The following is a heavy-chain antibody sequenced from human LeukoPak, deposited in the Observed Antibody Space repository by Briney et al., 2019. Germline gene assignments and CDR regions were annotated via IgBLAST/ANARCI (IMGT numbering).Heavy chain of an antibody. Sequence: PSETLSLTCTVSGGSISSSNYYWGWIRQPPGKGLEWIGSIYFSGGTYYNPSLKSRVTISVDTSKNQFSLKLSSVTAADTAVYYCARETPGAGHFDYWGQGSLVTVSS. CDR3: ARETPGAGHFDY. CDR1: GGSISSSNYY. D-gene: IGHD7-27*01. V-gene: IGHV4-39*02. CDR2: IYFSGGT. J-gene: IGHJ4*02.